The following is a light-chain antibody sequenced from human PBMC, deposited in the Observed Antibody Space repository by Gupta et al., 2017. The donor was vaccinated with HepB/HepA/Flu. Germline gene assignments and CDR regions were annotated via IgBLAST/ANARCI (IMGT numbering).Light chain of an antibody. V-gene: IGLV2-14*01. J-gene: IGLJ1*01. Sequence: QPALTHPAPVSVSPGQSITISCTGTSSDVGGYNYVSWYQQHPGKAPKLMIYDVSNRPSGVSNRFSGSKSDNTASLTISGLQAEDEADYYCTSYTSSSTYVFGTGTKVTVL. CDR1: SSDVGGYNY. CDR3: TSYTSSSTYV. CDR2: DVS.